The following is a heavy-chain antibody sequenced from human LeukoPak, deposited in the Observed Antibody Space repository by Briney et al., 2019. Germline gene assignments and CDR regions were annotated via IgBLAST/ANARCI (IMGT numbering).Heavy chain of an antibody. CDR1: GGSISSSSYY. CDR2: IYYSGST. CDR3: ARYFLNFDY. V-gene: IGHV4-39*01. Sequence: SETLSLTCTVSGGSISSSSYYWGWIRQPPGKGLEWIGSIYYSGSTYYNPSLKSRVTISVDTSKNQFSLKLSSVTAADTAVYYCARYFLNFDYWGQGTLVTVSS. D-gene: IGHD2/OR15-2a*01. J-gene: IGHJ4*02.